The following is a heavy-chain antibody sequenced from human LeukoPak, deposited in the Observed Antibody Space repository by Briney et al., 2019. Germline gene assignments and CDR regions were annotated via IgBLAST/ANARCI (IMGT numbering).Heavy chain of an antibody. CDR3: AGGAGWLIDY. J-gene: IGHJ4*02. D-gene: IGHD3-16*01. CDR2: IRQDGSEK. CDR1: GFSFGRHW. Sequence: PGGSLRLSCAASGFSFGRHWMNWVRQAPGKGLEWVANIRQDGSEKNYVDSVKGRFTISRDNAKNSLFLQMDSLRAEDTAVYYCAGGAGWLIDYWGQGTLGTVSS. V-gene: IGHV3-7*03.